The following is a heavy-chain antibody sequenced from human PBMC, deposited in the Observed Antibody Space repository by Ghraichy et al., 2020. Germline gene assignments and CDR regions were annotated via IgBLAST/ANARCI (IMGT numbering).Heavy chain of an antibody. CDR1: GGSISSSNW. CDR2: IYHSGST. Sequence: SETLSLTCAVSGGSISSSNWWSWVRQPPGKGLEWIGEIYHSGSTNYNPSLKSRVTISVDKSKNQFSLKLSSVTAADTAVYYCARDRSTVTLYYYYGMDVWGQGTTVTVSS. V-gene: IGHV4-4*02. D-gene: IGHD4-11*01. CDR3: ARDRSTVTLYYYYGMDV. J-gene: IGHJ6*02.